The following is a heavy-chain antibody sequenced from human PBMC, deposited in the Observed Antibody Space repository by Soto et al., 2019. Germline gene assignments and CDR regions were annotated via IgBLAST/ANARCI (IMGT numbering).Heavy chain of an antibody. J-gene: IGHJ4*02. V-gene: IGHV3-33*01. CDR3: ARDRAPIAAAGTFDY. D-gene: IGHD6-13*01. CDR1: GFTFSSYG. Sequence: GGSLRLSCAASGFTFSSYGMHWVRQAPGKGLEWVAVIWYDGSNKYYADSVKGRFTISRDNSKNTLYLQMNSLRAEDTAVYYCARDRAPIAAAGTFDYWGQGTLVTVSS. CDR2: IWYDGSNK.